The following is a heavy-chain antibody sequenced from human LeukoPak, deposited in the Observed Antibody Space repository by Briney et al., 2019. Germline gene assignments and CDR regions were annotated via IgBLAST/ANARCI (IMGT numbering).Heavy chain of an antibody. CDR3: ARDLYDSSGYYYPSPFDY. D-gene: IGHD3-22*01. CDR1: GFTFSSYS. J-gene: IGHJ4*02. V-gene: IGHV3-48*01. CDR2: ISSSSSTI. Sequence: GGSLRLSCAASGFTFSSYSMNWVCQAPGKGLECVSYISSSSSTIYYADSVKGRFTISRDNAKNSLYLQMNSLRAEDTAVYYCARDLYDSSGYYYPSPFDYWGQGTLVTVSS.